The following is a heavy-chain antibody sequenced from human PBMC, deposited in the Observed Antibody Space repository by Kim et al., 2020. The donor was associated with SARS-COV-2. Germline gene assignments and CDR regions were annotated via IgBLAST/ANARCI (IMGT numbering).Heavy chain of an antibody. CDR2: INTNTGNP. CDR1: GYTFTSYA. J-gene: IGHJ6*02. CDR3: ARGKQQLINYYYYYGMDV. Sequence: ASVKVSCKASGYTFTSYAMNWVRQAPGQGLEWMGWINTNTGNPTYAQGFTGRFVFSLDTSVSTAYLQISSLKAEDTAVYYCARGKQQLINYYYYYGMDVWGQGTTVTVSS. D-gene: IGHD6-13*01. V-gene: IGHV7-4-1*02.